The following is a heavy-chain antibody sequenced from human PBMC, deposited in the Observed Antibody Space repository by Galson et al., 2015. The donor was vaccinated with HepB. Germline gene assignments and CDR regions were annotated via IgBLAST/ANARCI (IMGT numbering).Heavy chain of an antibody. Sequence: TLSLTCTVSGGSISSSGYYWGWIRQPPGKGLEWIGSIYYSGSTHYNPSLKSRVTISVDMSKNQFSLKLSSVTAADTGVYYCARSSSSWRGYFDYWGQGTLVTVSS. CDR3: ARSSSSWRGYFDY. CDR2: IYYSGST. D-gene: IGHD2-2*01. CDR1: GGSISSSGYY. J-gene: IGHJ4*02. V-gene: IGHV4-39*01.